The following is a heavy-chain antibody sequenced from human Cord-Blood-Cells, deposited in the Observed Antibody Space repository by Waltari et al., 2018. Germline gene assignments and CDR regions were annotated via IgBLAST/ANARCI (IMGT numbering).Heavy chain of an antibody. D-gene: IGHD3-22*01. V-gene: IGHV1-69*12. Sequence: QVQLVQSGAGVTKPGPSVQVSCQASEGTFSSYAISRLRQAPGPGLEWMGGIIPIFGTANYAQKFQGRVTITADESSSTAYMELSSLRSEDTAVYYCAREASDYYDSSGYYYWFDPWGQGTLVTVSS. CDR1: EGTFSSYA. CDR3: AREASDYYDSSGYYYWFDP. J-gene: IGHJ5*02. CDR2: IIPIFGTA.